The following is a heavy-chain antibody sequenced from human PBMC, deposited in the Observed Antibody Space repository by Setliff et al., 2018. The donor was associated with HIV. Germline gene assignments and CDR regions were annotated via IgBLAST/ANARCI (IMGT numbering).Heavy chain of an antibody. Sequence: PGGSLRLSCAASGFTFSTHGMHWVRQAPGKGLEWVANINQDGSAKYYVYSVKGRFTISRDNAKNSLYLQMDSLRVEDTAIYYCARDYTFWSGHPYYFDYWGQGTLVTVSS. D-gene: IGHD3-3*01. CDR3: ARDYTFWSGHPYYFDY. CDR2: INQDGSAK. V-gene: IGHV3-7*01. CDR1: GFTFSTHG. J-gene: IGHJ4*02.